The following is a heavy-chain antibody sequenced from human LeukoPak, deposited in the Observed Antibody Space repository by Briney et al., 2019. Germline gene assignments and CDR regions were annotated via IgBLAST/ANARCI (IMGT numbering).Heavy chain of an antibody. V-gene: IGHV1-2*02. J-gene: IGHJ4*02. CDR2: INPNSGDT. CDR3: ARAYCGGDCYRDFDY. Sequence: SVKVSCKASGYIFTGYYMHRVRQAPGHGLECMGWINPNSGDTNYAQKFQGRVTMTRDTSISTAYMELSRLRSDDTAVYYCARAYCGGDCYRDFDYWGQGTLVTVSS. CDR1: GYIFTGYY. D-gene: IGHD2-21*02.